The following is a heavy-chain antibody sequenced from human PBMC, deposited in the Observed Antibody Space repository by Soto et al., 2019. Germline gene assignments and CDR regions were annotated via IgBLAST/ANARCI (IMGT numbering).Heavy chain of an antibody. D-gene: IGHD6-6*01. CDR2: LSYSGST. CDR1: RFSSRSYA. Sequence: GGSLRLSCAASRFSSRSYAMCWVRPAPGKGLEWVSGLSYSGSTYYAAYVTGRFIVSRDNSKKTLDLLVNRLRAEDTAVYYCAKAGSLATLDPWGQGTLVTVSS. CDR3: AKAGSLATLDP. V-gene: IGHV3-23*01. J-gene: IGHJ5*02.